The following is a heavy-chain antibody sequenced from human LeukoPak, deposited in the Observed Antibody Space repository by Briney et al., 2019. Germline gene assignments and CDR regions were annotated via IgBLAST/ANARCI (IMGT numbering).Heavy chain of an antibody. CDR2: ISGYNGNT. CDR3: ATWGSSSSPLPTMDV. Sequence: ASVKVSCKASGYIFTEHHINWVRQAPGQGLEWMGWISGYNGNTNYAQKFQGRVTMTTDTATTTAYMELKSLTSDDTAVYYCATWGSSSSPLPTMDVWGQGTTVTVSS. V-gene: IGHV1-18*01. J-gene: IGHJ6*02. D-gene: IGHD6-13*01. CDR1: GYIFTEHH.